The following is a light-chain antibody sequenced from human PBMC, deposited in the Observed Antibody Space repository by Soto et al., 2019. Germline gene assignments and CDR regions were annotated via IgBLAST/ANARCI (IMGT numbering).Light chain of an antibody. CDR3: AAWDDSLNGFYV. J-gene: IGLJ1*01. Sequence: QSVLTQPPSASGAPGQRVTISCSGSSSNSGTNFVYWYQHPPGAAPRLLMFRDDHRPAGVPVRFSASKSGTSASLAINGLRSEDEADYYCAAWDDSLNGFYVFGTGTKLTVL. CDR1: SSNSGTNF. V-gene: IGLV1-47*01. CDR2: RDD.